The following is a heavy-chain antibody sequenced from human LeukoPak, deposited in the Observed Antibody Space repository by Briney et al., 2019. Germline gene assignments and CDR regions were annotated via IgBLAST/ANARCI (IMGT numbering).Heavy chain of an antibody. CDR3: AKERAYCGGDCPNWFDP. V-gene: IGHV3-23*01. CDR1: GFTFSSYA. Sequence: GSLRLSCAASGFTFSSYAMSWVRQAPGKGLEWVSAISGSGGSTYYADSVKGRFTISRDNSKNTLYLQMNSLRAEDTAVYYCAKERAYCGGDCPNWFDPWGQGTLVTVSS. D-gene: IGHD2-21*01. CDR2: ISGSGGST. J-gene: IGHJ5*02.